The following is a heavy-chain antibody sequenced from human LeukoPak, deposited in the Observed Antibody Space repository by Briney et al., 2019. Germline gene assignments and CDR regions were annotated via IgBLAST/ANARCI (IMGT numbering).Heavy chain of an antibody. CDR1: GFTFSSYS. J-gene: IGHJ4*02. V-gene: IGHV3-48*04. D-gene: IGHD3-10*01. CDR2: ISSSSSTI. Sequence: GGSLRLSCAASGFTFSSYSMNWVRQAPGKGLEWVSYISSSSSTIYYADSVKGRFTISRDNAKNSLYLQMNSLRAEDTAVYYCGLITMVRGVPHWGQGTLVTVSS. CDR3: GLITMVRGVPH.